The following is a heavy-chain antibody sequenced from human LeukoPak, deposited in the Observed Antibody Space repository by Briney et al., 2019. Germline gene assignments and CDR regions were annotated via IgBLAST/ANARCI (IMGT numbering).Heavy chain of an antibody. Sequence: SETLSLTXTVSGGSISSYYWSWIRQTAGKGLEWIGRIYTSGSTNYNPSLKSRVTMSVDTSKNQFSLKLSSVTAADTAVYYCARDSVGMMRDGISDWGQGTLVTVSS. CDR2: IYTSGST. J-gene: IGHJ4*02. V-gene: IGHV4-4*07. D-gene: IGHD3-3*02. CDR3: ARDSVGMMRDGISD. CDR1: GGSISSYY.